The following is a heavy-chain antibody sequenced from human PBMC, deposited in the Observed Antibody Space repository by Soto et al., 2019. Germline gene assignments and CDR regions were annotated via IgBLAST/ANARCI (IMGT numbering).Heavy chain of an antibody. CDR2: VNAGNGYT. D-gene: IGHD4-17*01. CDR3: ARPLYADYFDY. CDR1: GYTFTSYA. J-gene: IGHJ4*02. V-gene: IGHV1-3*01. Sequence: QVHLVQSGAEVKKPGASVKVSCKASGYTFTSYALHWVRQAPGQRLEWMGWVNAGNGYTKYSQNFQGRVTITRDTSATTSYMELSGLRSEDTAVYYCARPLYADYFDYWGQGTLVTVSS.